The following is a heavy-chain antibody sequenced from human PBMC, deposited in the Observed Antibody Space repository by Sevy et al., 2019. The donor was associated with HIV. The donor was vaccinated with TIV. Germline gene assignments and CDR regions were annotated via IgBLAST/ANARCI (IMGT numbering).Heavy chain of an antibody. CDR2: MYSGGST. J-gene: IGHJ4*02. CDR1: GGYISNYY. V-gene: IGHV4-59*03. D-gene: IGHD1-1*01. Sequence: SETLSLMCTVSGGYISNYYWSWIRQPPGKGLEWIGYMYSGGSTNYNPSLSSRITMSVDTSKNLFSLKLTSVTAADTAGYYRAEGATMAGTVDSWGQGTLVTVSS. CDR3: AEGATMAGTVDS.